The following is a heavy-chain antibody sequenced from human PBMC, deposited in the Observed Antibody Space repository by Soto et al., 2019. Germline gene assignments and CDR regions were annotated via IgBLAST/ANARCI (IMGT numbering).Heavy chain of an antibody. CDR1: GYSFTSYW. CDR3: ARRRLDSSSHNWFDP. D-gene: IGHD6-13*01. CDR2: IYPGDSDT. J-gene: IGHJ5*02. V-gene: IGHV5-51*01. Sequence: EVQLVQSGAEVKKPGESLKISCKGSGYSFTSYWIGWVRQMPGNGLEWMGIIYPGDSDTRYSPSFQGQVTISADKSISTAYLQWSSLKASDTAMYYCARRRLDSSSHNWFDPWGQGTLVTVSS.